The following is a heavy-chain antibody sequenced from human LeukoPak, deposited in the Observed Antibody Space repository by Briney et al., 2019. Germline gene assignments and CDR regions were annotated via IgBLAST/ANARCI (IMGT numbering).Heavy chain of an antibody. J-gene: IGHJ3*02. CDR3: TKGRRDGYNSGPRGDI. CDR2: ITGSGGST. D-gene: IGHD5-24*01. CDR1: GFTFSSYA. Sequence: GGSLRLSCAGSGFTFSSYAINWVRQAPGKGLEWVSGITGSGGSTYYADSVKGRFTISRGNSKTMLFLQMNSLRAEDTAVYYCTKGRRDGYNSGPRGDIWGQGTMVTVSS. V-gene: IGHV3-23*01.